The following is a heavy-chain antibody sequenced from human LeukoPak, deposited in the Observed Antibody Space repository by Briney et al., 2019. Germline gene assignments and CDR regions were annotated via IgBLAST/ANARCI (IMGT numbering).Heavy chain of an antibody. CDR1: GFTFSDYY. D-gene: IGHD1-7*01. J-gene: IGHJ6*04. CDR3: ARDSPKLYYYYGMDV. Sequence: GGSLRLSCAASGFTFSDYYMSWIRQAPGKGLEWVSYISSSGSTIYYADSVKGRFTISRDNAKNSLYLQVNSLRAEDTAVYYCARDSPKLYYYYGMDVWGKGTTVTVSS. V-gene: IGHV3-11*01. CDR2: ISSSGSTI.